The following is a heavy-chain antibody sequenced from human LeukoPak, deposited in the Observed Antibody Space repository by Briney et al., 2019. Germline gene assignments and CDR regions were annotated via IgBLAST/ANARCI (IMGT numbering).Heavy chain of an antibody. CDR3: ARDAGGGFNSFNY. Sequence: GGSLRLSCAASGFNFRSFGMHWVRQAPGKGLEWVAAIWYDGGNKYYADSLKGRFTVSRDNSKNILHLQVSSLRAEDTAVYYCARDAGGGFNSFNYWGQGVLVTVSS. J-gene: IGHJ4*02. CDR2: IWYDGGNK. D-gene: IGHD3-16*01. V-gene: IGHV3-33*01. CDR1: GFNFRSFG.